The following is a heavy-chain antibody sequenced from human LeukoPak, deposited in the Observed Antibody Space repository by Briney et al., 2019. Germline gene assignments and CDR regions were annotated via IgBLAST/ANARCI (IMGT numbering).Heavy chain of an antibody. D-gene: IGHD1-1*01. J-gene: IGHJ4*02. V-gene: IGHV3-7*01. Sequence: PGGSLRLSCAASGFTFSSYWLSWVGQAPGKGLEWVANIKQDGSEKYYVDSVKGRFTISRDNAKNSLYLQMNSLRAEDTAVYYCARDLLEPYFDYWGQGTLVTVSS. CDR2: IKQDGSEK. CDR1: GFTFSSYW. CDR3: ARDLLEPYFDY.